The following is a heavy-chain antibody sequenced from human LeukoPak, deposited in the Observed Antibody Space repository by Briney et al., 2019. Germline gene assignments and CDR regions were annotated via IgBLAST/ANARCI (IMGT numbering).Heavy chain of an antibody. CDR3: ARGVPKTSYYYYYMDV. Sequence: GGSLRLSCVPSGFTFSSFAMTWVRQAPGKGLEWVSSISGSGGTTYCADSIKGRFTISRDNAKNSLYLQMNSLRAEDTAVYYCARGVPKTSYYYYYMDVWGKGTTVTVSS. CDR2: ISGSGGTT. V-gene: IGHV3-23*01. D-gene: IGHD4-11*01. J-gene: IGHJ6*03. CDR1: GFTFSSFA.